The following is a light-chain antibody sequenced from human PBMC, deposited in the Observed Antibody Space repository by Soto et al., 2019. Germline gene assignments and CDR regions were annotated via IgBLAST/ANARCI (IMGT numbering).Light chain of an antibody. CDR1: QSIGTN. CDR2: GAS. J-gene: IGKJ1*01. V-gene: IGKV3-15*01. CDR3: QQYKSWPAT. Sequence: EIVMTQSPAPLSVSPGEGATLSCTASQSIGTNLAWYQQKPGQAPRLIIYGASTRATVFPARFSGSGSGTECTLTISSLQSEDSAVYYCQQYKSWPATLGQGTKVDIK.